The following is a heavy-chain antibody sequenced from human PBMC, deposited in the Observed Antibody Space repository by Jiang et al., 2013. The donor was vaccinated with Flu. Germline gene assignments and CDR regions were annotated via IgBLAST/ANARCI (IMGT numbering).Heavy chain of an antibody. D-gene: IGHD3-22*01. CDR1: GYTFTSYG. CDR3: ARPRKGRYYYDSSGYFDY. CDR2: ISAYNGNT. V-gene: IGHV1-18*01. J-gene: IGHJ4*02. Sequence: SGAEVKKPGASVKVSCKASGYTFTSYGISWVRQAPGQGLEWMGWISAYNGNTNYAQKLQGRVTMTTDTSTSTAYMELRSLRSDDTAVYYCARPRKGRYYYDSSGYFDYWGQGTLVTV.